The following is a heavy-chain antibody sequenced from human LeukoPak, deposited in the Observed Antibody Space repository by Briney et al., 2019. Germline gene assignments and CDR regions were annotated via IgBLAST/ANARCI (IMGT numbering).Heavy chain of an antibody. CDR2: IVVGSGNT. Sequence: GTSVKVSCKASGFTFTSSAMQWVRQARGQRLESIGWIVVGSGNTNYAQKFQERVTITRDMSTSTAYMELSSLRSEDTAVYYCAADLPPTMVRDYGMDVWGQETTVTVSS. D-gene: IGHD3-10*01. J-gene: IGHJ6*02. V-gene: IGHV1-58*02. CDR3: AADLPPTMVRDYGMDV. CDR1: GFTFTSSA.